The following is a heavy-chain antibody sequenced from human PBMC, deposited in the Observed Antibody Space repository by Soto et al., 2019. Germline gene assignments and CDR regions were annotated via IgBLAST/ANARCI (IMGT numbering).Heavy chain of an antibody. D-gene: IGHD1-26*01. Sequence: EVQLVESGGGLVQPGRSLRLSCAASGFTFDDYAMHWVRQAPGKGLEWVSGISWNSGSIGYADSVKGRFTISRDNAKNSLYLQMNSRRAEDTALYYCATDGGSHHSGSFDIWGQGTLVTVSS. CDR2: ISWNSGSI. CDR1: GFTFDDYA. J-gene: IGHJ3*02. V-gene: IGHV3-9*01. CDR3: ATDGGSHHSGSFDI.